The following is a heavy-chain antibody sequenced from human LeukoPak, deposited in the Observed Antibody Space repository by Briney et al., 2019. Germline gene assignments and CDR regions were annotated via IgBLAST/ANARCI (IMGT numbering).Heavy chain of an antibody. J-gene: IGHJ4*02. CDR1: GGSISSYY. V-gene: IGHV4-59*01. Sequence: SETLSLTCTVSGGSISSYYWSWIRQPPGKGLEWIGNIYYSGSTNYNPSLESRVTISVDTSKNQFSLKLGSVTAADTAVYYCARDYCTTTRCYPNYFDYWGQGTLVTVSS. CDR3: ARDYCTTTRCYPNYFDY. D-gene: IGHD2-2*01. CDR2: IYYSGST.